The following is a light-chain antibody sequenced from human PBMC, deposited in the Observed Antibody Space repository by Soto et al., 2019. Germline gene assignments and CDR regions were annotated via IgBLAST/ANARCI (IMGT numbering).Light chain of an antibody. CDR1: QGIGRW. Sequence: DVQMTQYPSSVSASVGDRVTITCRASQGIGRWLAWYQQRPGKAPRFLIYAASSLQGGDPSRFSGSRFGTYFTLTISNLHPEDFETYFCQQGDSFPVTFGQGTRLDMK. J-gene: IGKJ5*01. CDR3: QQGDSFPVT. CDR2: AAS. V-gene: IGKV1-12*01.